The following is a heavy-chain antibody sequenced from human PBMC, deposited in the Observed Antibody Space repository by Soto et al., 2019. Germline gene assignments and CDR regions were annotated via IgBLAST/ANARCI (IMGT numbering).Heavy chain of an antibody. CDR3: ARDLRGSGSYGYYYGMDV. CDR1: GYTFTSYY. V-gene: IGHV1-46*01. D-gene: IGHD3-10*01. CDR2: INPSGGST. J-gene: IGHJ6*02. Sequence: ASVKVSCKASGYTFTSYYMHWVRQAPGQGLEWMGIINPSGGSTSYAQKFQGRVTMTRDTSTSTAYMELSSLRSEDTAVYYCARDLRGSGSYGYYYGMDVWGQGTTVTVSS.